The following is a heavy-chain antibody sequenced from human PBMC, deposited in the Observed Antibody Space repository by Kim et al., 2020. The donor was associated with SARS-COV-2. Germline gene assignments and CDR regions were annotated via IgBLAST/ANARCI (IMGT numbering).Heavy chain of an antibody. CDR1: GGSISSSSYY. V-gene: IGHV4-39*01. J-gene: IGHJ3*02. CDR3: ATYVADILTGYYPSDAFDI. D-gene: IGHD3-9*01. Sequence: SETLSLTCTVSGGSISSSSYYWGWIRQPPGKGLEWIGSIYYSGSTYYNPSLKSRVTISVDTSKNQFSLKLSSGTAADTAVYYCATYVADILTGYYPSDAFDIWGQGTMVTVSS. CDR2: IYYSGST.